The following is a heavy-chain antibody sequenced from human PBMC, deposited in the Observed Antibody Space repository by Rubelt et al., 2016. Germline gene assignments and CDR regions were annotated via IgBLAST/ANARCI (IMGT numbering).Heavy chain of an antibody. CDR3: VSDPRDGDYTLDY. CDR1: GFTFSDYG. Sequence: VPLVESGGGVVLPGRSLRLSCAASGFTFSDYGMHWVRQAPGRGLEWVAIIRYDGSNKYYADSVKGRFTISRDNSKNTWYLQMNSLSAEDTAVYYCVSDPRDGDYTLDYWGQGTLVTVSS. J-gene: IGHJ4*02. D-gene: IGHD4-17*01. V-gene: IGHV3-33*01. CDR2: IRYDGSNK.